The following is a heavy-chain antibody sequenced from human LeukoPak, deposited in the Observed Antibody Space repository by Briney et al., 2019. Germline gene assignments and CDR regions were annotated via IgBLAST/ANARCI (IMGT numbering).Heavy chain of an antibody. CDR2: LNWNGGST. CDR1: GFTFDDYG. D-gene: IGHD1-26*01. V-gene: IGHV3-20*04. J-gene: IGHJ4*02. Sequence: GGSLRLSCAASGFTFDDYGMSWVRQAPGKGLEWVSGLNWNGGSTGYADSLKGRFTISRDNAKNSLYLQMNSLRAEDTAVYYCARDRFSGSYPLDYWGQGTLVTVSS. CDR3: ARDRFSGSYPLDY.